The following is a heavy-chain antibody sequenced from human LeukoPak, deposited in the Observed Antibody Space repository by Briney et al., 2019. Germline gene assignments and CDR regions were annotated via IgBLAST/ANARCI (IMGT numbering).Heavy chain of an antibody. CDR2: IGTAGDT. CDR1: GFTFSSYD. D-gene: IGHD3-10*01. J-gene: IGHJ6*02. CDR3: ARGSYYGSGSKTFNYYYGMDV. Sequence: GGSLRLSCAASGFTFSSYDMHWVRQATGKGLEWVSAIGTAGDTYYPGSVKGRFTISRENAKNPLYLQMNSLRAGDTAVYYCARGSYYGSGSKTFNYYYGMDVWGQGTTVTVSS. V-gene: IGHV3-13*01.